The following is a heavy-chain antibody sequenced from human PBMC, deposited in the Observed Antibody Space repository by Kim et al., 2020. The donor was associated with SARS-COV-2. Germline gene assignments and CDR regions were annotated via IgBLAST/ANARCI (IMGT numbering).Heavy chain of an antibody. Sequence: GGSLRLSCAASGFTFSSYAMSWVRQAPGKGLEWVSVIYSGGSSTYYADSVKGRFTISRDNSKNTLYLQMNSLRAEDTAVYYCAKYSSGPRDYYYYGMDVWGQGTTVTVSS. CDR1: GFTFSSYA. D-gene: IGHD6-19*01. J-gene: IGHJ6*02. CDR3: AKYSSGPRDYYYYGMDV. V-gene: IGHV3-23*03. CDR2: IYSGGSST.